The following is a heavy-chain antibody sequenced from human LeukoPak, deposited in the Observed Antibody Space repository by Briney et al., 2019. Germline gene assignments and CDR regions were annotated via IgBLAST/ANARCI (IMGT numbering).Heavy chain of an antibody. V-gene: IGHV4-39*01. CDR3: ARAYFDWTNWFDP. J-gene: IGHJ5*02. CDR2: IYYSGST. D-gene: IGHD3-9*01. Sequence: PSETLSLTCTVSGGSISSSSYYWGWIRQPPGKGLEWIGSIYYSGSTYYNPSLKSRVTISVDTSKNQFSLKLSSVTAADTAVYYCARAYFDWTNWFDPWGQGTLVTVSS. CDR1: GGSISSSSYY.